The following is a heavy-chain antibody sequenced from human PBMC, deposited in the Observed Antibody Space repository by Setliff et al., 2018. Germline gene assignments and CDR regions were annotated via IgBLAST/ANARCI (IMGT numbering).Heavy chain of an antibody. CDR1: GGTFNIYA. CDR3: ARVRPPRWYYYYYYMDV. J-gene: IGHJ6*03. Sequence: ASVKVSCKASGGTFNIYAISWVRQAPGQGLEWMGWINTNTGNPTYAQGFTGRFVFSLDTSVSTAYLQISSLKAEDTAVYYCARVRPPRWYYYYYYMDVWGKGTTVTVSS. V-gene: IGHV7-4-1*02. D-gene: IGHD6-13*01. CDR2: INTNTGNP.